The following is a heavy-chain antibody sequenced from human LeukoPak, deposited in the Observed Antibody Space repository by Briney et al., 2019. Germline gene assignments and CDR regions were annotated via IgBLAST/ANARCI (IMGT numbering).Heavy chain of an antibody. CDR3: ARHASGYSSSWYLAGAFDI. D-gene: IGHD6-13*01. CDR1: GGFISSSSYY. Sequence: SKTLSLTCTVSGGFISSSSYYWGWIRQPPGKGLEWIGSIYYSGSTYYSPSLKSRVTISVDTSKKQFSLKLKSVTAADTAVYFCARHASGYSSSWYLAGAFDIWGQGTMVTVSS. CDR2: IYYSGST. J-gene: IGHJ3*02. V-gene: IGHV4-39*01.